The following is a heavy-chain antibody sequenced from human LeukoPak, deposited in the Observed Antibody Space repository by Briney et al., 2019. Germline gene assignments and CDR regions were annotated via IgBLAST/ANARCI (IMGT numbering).Heavy chain of an antibody. J-gene: IGHJ4*02. CDR1: GFTFSSYA. Sequence: PGGSLRLSCAASGFTFSSYAMHWVRQAPGKGLEWVAVISYDGSNKYYADSVKGRFTISRDNSKNTLYLQMNSLRAEDTAVYYCARVFKRGYSYGYADYWGQGTLVTVSS. CDR2: ISYDGSNK. V-gene: IGHV3-30*04. CDR3: ARVFKRGYSYGYADY. D-gene: IGHD5-18*01.